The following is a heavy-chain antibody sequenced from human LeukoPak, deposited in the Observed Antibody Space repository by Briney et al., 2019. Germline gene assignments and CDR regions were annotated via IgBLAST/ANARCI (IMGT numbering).Heavy chain of an antibody. V-gene: IGHV4-59*01. CDR2: IYYSEST. CDR1: GGSISSYY. J-gene: IGHJ4*02. D-gene: IGHD6-19*01. Sequence: PSGTLSLTCTVSGGSISSYYRCWVRQPPGEGLEWIGYIYYSESTNYNPSLKSRVTISVDTSKNQFSLKLSSVTAADTAVYYWARARVAVAGYYFDYWGQGTLVTVSS. CDR3: ARARVAVAGYYFDY.